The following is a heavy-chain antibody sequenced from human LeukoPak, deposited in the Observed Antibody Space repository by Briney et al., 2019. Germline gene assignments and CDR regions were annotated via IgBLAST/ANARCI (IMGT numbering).Heavy chain of an antibody. CDR2: LGRSGEYK. CDR3: VKDRPCETCMPMDA. D-gene: IGHD2-2*01. J-gene: IGHJ6*02. Sequence: GGSLRLSCAASGFRFTDDSMSWVRQAPGKGLEWVAGLGRSGEYKYYADSVKGRFTISRDNSKDTVSLQMDSLRAEDSAIYFCVKDRPCETCMPMDAWGQGTTVTVSS. V-gene: IGHV3-23*01. CDR1: GFRFTDDS.